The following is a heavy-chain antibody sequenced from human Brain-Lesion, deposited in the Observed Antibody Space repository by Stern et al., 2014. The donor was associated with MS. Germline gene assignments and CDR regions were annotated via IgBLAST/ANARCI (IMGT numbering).Heavy chain of an antibody. Sequence: QVQLVQSGPGLVKPSQTLSLTCTVSGASISSGTSYWSWIRQPAGGGLEWIGRLHASGATYYNPSLKSRVTISGDTSKHQFSLNLNSVTAADTAVYYCARGHWELLGNNYFDSWGQGTLVTVSS. CDR1: GASISSGTSY. V-gene: IGHV4-61*02. CDR3: ARGHWELLGNNYFDS. D-gene: IGHD1-26*01. J-gene: IGHJ4*02. CDR2: LHASGAT.